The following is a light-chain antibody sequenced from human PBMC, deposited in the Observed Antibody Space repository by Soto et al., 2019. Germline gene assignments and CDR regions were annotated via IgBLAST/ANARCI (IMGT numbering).Light chain of an antibody. CDR3: QQYNNWPRT. Sequence: EIVMTQSPATLSVSPGDRATLSCRASQSVGHNLAWFQQKPGQAPRLLIYGASAGATGIPDRFSGSGFGTEFTLTISSLQSEDLAVYYCQQYNNWPRTFGQGTKVEMK. CDR1: QSVGHN. CDR2: GAS. J-gene: IGKJ1*01. V-gene: IGKV3-15*01.